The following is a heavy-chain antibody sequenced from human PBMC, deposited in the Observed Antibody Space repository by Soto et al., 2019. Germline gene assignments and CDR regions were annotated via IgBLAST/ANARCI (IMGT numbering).Heavy chain of an antibody. J-gene: IGHJ4*02. Sequence: QVQLVESGGGVVQPGKSLRLSCAASGFTFSTYGMHWVRQAPGKGLEWVAVIWYDGSNKYHGDSLKGRFTISRDNSKNTLYLPINNLRAEDMAVYYCGRDGALGDTAVIDSWGQGTLVTVSS. CDR1: GFTFSTYG. D-gene: IGHD5-18*01. CDR2: IWYDGSNK. CDR3: GRDGALGDTAVIDS. V-gene: IGHV3-33*01.